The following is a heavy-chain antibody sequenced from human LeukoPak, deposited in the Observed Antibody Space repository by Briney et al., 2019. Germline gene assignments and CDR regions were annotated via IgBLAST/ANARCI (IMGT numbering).Heavy chain of an antibody. CDR2: IYTNENT. CDR3: ARRNFYFDY. CDR1: GGSISTYY. D-gene: IGHD2/OR15-2a*01. J-gene: IGHJ4*02. Sequence: SETLSLTCTVSGGSISTYYWSWIRQPAGKGLEWIGRIYTNENTNYNPSLRSRVTISVDTSKNQFSLKLSSVTAADTAVYYCARRNFYFDYWGQGTLVTVSS. V-gene: IGHV4-4*07.